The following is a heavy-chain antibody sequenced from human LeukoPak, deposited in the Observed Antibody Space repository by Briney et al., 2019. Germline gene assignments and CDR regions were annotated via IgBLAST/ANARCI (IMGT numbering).Heavy chain of an antibody. V-gene: IGHV4-4*02. J-gene: IGHJ4*02. CDR2: IYHSGST. CDR1: GGSISSSNW. D-gene: IGHD3-10*01. Sequence: PSGTLSLTCAVSGGSISSSNWWSWVRQPPGKGLEWIGEIYHSGSTNYNPTLKSRVTISVDKSKNQFSLKLSSVTAADTAVYYCTSITKFRGASNYFDYWGQGTLVTVSS. CDR3: TSITKFRGASNYFDY.